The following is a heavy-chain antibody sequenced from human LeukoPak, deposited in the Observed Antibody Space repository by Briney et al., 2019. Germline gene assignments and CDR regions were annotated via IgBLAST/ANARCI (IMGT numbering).Heavy chain of an antibody. Sequence: GGSLRLSCAASGFSISTTYMSWVRQAPGKGPEWVAILDSTDRTYYGDSVKGRFTISRDNSKNTLYLRMNSLRAEDTAVYYCARTIVGATNDAFDIWGQGTMVTVSS. CDR3: ARTIVGATNDAFDI. D-gene: IGHD1-26*01. CDR1: GFSISTTY. J-gene: IGHJ3*02. CDR2: LDSTDRT. V-gene: IGHV3-53*01.